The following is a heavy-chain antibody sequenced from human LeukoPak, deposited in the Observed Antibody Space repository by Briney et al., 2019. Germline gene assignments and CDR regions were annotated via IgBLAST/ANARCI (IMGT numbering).Heavy chain of an antibody. Sequence: GGSLRLSCATSGLTFSDYYMSWIRQAPRKGLEWISYISSNGRTIYYADSVKGRFTISRDNARKSVYLQMNSLRAEDTAIYYCARTQQWLVSGFDPWGQGTLVTVSS. CDR3: ARTQQWLVSGFDP. CDR1: GLTFSDYY. V-gene: IGHV3-11*01. J-gene: IGHJ5*02. CDR2: ISSNGRTI. D-gene: IGHD6-19*01.